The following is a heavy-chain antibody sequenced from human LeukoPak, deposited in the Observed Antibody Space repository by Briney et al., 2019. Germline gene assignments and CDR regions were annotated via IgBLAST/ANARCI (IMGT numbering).Heavy chain of an antibody. D-gene: IGHD6-6*01. CDR1: GGSISSGDYY. CDR2: IYYSGST. J-gene: IGHJ4*02. CDR3: ARGGGYSSSRRGFDY. V-gene: IGHV4-30-4*01. Sequence: SETLSLTCTVSGGSISSGDYYWSWIRHPPGKGLEWTGYIYYSGSTYYNPSLKSRVTISVDTSKNQFSLKLSSVTAADTAVYYCARGGGYSSSRRGFDYWGQGTLVTVSS.